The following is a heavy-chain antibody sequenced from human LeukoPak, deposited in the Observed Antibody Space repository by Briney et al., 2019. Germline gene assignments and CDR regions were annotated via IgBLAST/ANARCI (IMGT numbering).Heavy chain of an antibody. CDR3: ARGSGVPYYYDSSGYYDY. CDR2: IIPIFGTA. V-gene: IGHV1-69*01. Sequence: SVKVSCTASGGTFSTYAISWVRPATGQGREWMGGIIPIFGTANYTQKFQGRVTITADESTSTAYMELSSLRSEDTAVYYCARGSGVPYYYDSSGYYDYWGQGTLVTVSS. D-gene: IGHD3-22*01. J-gene: IGHJ4*02. CDR1: GGTFSTYA.